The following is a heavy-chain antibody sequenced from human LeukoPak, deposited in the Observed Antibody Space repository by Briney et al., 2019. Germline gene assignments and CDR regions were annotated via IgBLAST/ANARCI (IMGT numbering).Heavy chain of an antibody. CDR2: ISYDGSNT. CDR1: GFTFSSYG. J-gene: IGHJ6*02. CDR3: ANAMVRGLYYQCHGLDV. V-gene: IGHV3-30*18. Sequence: RSGGSLRLSCAASGFTFSSYGMHWVRQAPGKGLEWVAVISYDGSNTYYADSVKGRFTISRDNSRNTLYLQMNSLRAEDTAVYYCANAMVRGLYYQCHGLDVWGQGTTVTVSS. D-gene: IGHD3-10*01.